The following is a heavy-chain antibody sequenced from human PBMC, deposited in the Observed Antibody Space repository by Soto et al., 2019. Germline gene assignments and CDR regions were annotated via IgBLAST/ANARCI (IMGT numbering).Heavy chain of an antibody. CDR3: ARQVSGGVFDY. V-gene: IGHV5-51*01. J-gene: IGHJ4*02. CDR1: GYTFTNYG. Sequence: GESLKLSCNGSGYTFTNYGSGWVRQMPGKGLEWMGVINAADSDTRYSPSFQGQVTMSVDKSISTAYLQWNSLKASDTAMYYCARQVSGGVFDYWGPGTLVTVSS. CDR2: INAADSDT. D-gene: IGHD2-15*01.